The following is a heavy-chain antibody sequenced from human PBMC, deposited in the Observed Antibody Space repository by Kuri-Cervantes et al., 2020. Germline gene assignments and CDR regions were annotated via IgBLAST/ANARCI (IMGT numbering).Heavy chain of an antibody. V-gene: IGHV3-53*01. CDR2: IYSGGST. D-gene: IGHD6-19*01. J-gene: IGHJ2*01. Sequence: GGSLRLSCAASGFTVSNNYMSWIRQAPGKGLEWVSVIYSGGSTYYADSVKGRFTISRDNSKNTLYLQMNSLRAEDTAVYYCARDPSSGWYFDLWGRGTLVTVSS. CDR3: ARDPSSGWYFDL. CDR1: GFTVSNNY.